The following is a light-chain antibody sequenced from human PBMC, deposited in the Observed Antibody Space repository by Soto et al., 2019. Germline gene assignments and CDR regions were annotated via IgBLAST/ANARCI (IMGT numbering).Light chain of an antibody. CDR2: EVS. Sequence: QSALTKPASVSGSPGQSITISCTGTSSDVGGYNYVSWYQQHPGKAPKLMIYEVSNRPSGVSNRFSGSKSGNTASLTISGLQSEDEADYYCSSYTSSSRGVFGGGTKVTVL. J-gene: IGLJ2*01. CDR1: SSDVGGYNY. V-gene: IGLV2-14*01. CDR3: SSYTSSSRGV.